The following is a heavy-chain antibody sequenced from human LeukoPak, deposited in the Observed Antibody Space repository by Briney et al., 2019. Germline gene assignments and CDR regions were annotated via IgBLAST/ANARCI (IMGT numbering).Heavy chain of an antibody. V-gene: IGHV1-2*02. J-gene: IGHJ4*02. Sequence: ASVTVSYTASVYTFTENYIHWVRQAPGHGREWMGLINPYTGDANYIQKFQGGVTMTRHTSVSTAYMHLSRLRSDDTAVYYCARGKSGFSPWGQGTPVTVSS. D-gene: IGHD3-22*01. CDR1: VYTFTENY. CDR3: ARGKSGFSP. CDR2: INPYTGDA.